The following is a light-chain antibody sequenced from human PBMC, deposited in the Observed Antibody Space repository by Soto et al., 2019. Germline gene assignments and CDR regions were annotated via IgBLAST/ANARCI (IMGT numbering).Light chain of an antibody. J-gene: IGLJ2*01. Sequence: SYELTQPPSVSVAPGKTARITCGGNNIGSKSVHWYQQKPGQAPVLVIYYDSDRPSGIPERFSGSNSGNTATLTISRVEAGDEADYYCHVWDSSSDHPYVVFGGGTKLTVL. CDR3: HVWDSSSDHPYVV. V-gene: IGLV3-21*04. CDR2: YDS. CDR1: NIGSKS.